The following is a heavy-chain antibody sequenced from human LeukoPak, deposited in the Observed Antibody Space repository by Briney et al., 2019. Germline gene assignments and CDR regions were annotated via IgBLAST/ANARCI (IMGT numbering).Heavy chain of an antibody. J-gene: IGHJ5*02. CDR3: ARETVPGILGNWFDP. CDR2: IIPIFGTA. CDR1: GGTFSSYA. D-gene: IGHD6-13*01. V-gene: IGHV1-69*13. Sequence: SVKVSCKASGGTFSSYAISWVRQAPGQGLEWMGGIIPIFGTANYAQKFQGRVTITADESTSTAYMELSSLRSEDTAVYYCARETVPGILGNWFDPWGQGTLVTVSS.